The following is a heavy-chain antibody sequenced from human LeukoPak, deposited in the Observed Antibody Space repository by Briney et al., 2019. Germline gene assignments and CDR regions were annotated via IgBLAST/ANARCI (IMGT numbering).Heavy chain of an antibody. Sequence: PSETLSLTCAVYGGSFSGYYWSWIRQPPGKGLEWIGEINHSGSTNYNPSLKRRVTISVDTSKNQFSLKLSSVTAADTAVYYCARCRPIVVVPAAMYGKYYYYYGMDVWGQGTTVTVSS. CDR3: ARCRPIVVVPAAMYGKYYYYYGMDV. J-gene: IGHJ6*02. V-gene: IGHV4-34*01. CDR1: GGSFSGYY. D-gene: IGHD2-2*01. CDR2: INHSGST.